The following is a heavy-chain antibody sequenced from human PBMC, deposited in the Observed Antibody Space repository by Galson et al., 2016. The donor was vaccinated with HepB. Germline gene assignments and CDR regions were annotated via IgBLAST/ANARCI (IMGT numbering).Heavy chain of an antibody. CDR3: AAARDSSGYYEFDY. V-gene: IGHV1-58*01. J-gene: IGHJ4*02. Sequence: SVKVSCKASGFTLPNSAVQWVRQAGGQPLEWIGWIAVGSGNTHYPQKLQERLTITRDMSTSTAYLELISPRSDDTAVYYCAAARDSSGYYEFDYWGQGTLVTVSS. CDR2: IAVGSGNT. CDR1: GFTLPNSA. D-gene: IGHD3-22*01.